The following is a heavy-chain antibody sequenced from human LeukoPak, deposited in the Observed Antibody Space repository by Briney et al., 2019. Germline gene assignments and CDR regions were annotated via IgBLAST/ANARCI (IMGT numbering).Heavy chain of an antibody. CDR3: ARHCFNTDCSVIQTYFDY. D-gene: IGHD2-21*02. V-gene: IGHV1-18*01. Sequence: ASVKVSCKTSGYTFINYGINWVRQAPGQGLEWMGWISTYNGKTKYAQNFQDRFTMTTDTSTSTASLELRSLRSDDTAVYFCARHCFNTDCSVIQTYFDYWGQGTLVTVSS. J-gene: IGHJ4*02. CDR2: ISTYNGKT. CDR1: GYTFINYG.